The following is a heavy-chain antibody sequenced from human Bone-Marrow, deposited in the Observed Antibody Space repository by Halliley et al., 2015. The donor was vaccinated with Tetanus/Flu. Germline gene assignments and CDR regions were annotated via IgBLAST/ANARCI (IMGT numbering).Heavy chain of an antibody. J-gene: IGHJ5*02. CDR3: ARSTLRKEFAP. CDR2: IFYSGTT. D-gene: IGHD4-17*01. Sequence: LEWIGYIFYSGTTYSNPSLERRVTISVDASKNQFSLSLNSVTAADTAVYYCARSTLRKEFAPWGQGTLVIVSS. V-gene: IGHV4-31*02.